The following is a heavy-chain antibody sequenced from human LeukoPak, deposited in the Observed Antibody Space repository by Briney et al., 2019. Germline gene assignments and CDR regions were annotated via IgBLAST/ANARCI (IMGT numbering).Heavy chain of an antibody. J-gene: IGHJ3*01. CDR1: GFTFSSYA. CDR2: ISYSSETI. D-gene: IGHD3-10*01. CDR3: AKDRGGGSQLGDAYDV. V-gene: IGHV3-9*01. Sequence: GGSLRLSCAASGFTFSSYAMSWVRQGPGKGLEWVSGISYSSETIGYVDSVKGRFTISRDNVRKSLYLQMNSLRIEDTALYYCAKDRGGGSQLGDAYDVWGQGTMVSVSA.